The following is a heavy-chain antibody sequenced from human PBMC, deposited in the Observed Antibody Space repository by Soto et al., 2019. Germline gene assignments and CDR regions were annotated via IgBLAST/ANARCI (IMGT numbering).Heavy chain of an antibody. D-gene: IGHD3-3*01. CDR3: ARDGTGDFWSGYFTSFDY. J-gene: IGHJ4*02. V-gene: IGHV3-48*03. Sequence: FLRLSCAASGFTFSSFEMNWVRQAPGKGPEWVSYIPSSGGTIYYADSVKGRFTTSRDNAKNSLFLQMNSLRADDTAIYYCARDGTGDFWSGYFTSFDYWGQGTLVTVSS. CDR2: IPSSGGTI. CDR1: GFTFSSFE.